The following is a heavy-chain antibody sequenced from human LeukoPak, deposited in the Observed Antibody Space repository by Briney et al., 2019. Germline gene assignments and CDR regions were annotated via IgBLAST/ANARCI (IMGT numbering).Heavy chain of an antibody. CDR1: GFTFSSYW. J-gene: IGHJ6*02. D-gene: IGHD4-17*01. CDR2: ISSSSSYI. CDR3: ARDLTVTTGGMDV. V-gene: IGHV3-21*01. Sequence: GGSLRLSCAASGFTFSSYWMSWVRQAPGKGLEWVSSISSSSSYIYYADSVKGRFTVSRDNAKNSLYLQMNSLRAEDTAVYYCARDLTVTTGGMDVWGQGTTVTVSS.